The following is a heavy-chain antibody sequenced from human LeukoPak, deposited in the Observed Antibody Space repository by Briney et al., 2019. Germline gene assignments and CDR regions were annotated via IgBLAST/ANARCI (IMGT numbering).Heavy chain of an antibody. J-gene: IGHJ4*02. V-gene: IGHV3-48*01. CDR2: ISSSSTI. D-gene: IGHD2-2*01. CDR3: AKDIVVVPAAVDY. CDR1: GFTFSSYS. Sequence: GGSLRLSCAASGFTFSSYSMNWVRQASGKGLEWVSYISSSSTIYYADSVKGRFTISRDNSKNTLYLQVNSLRAEDTAVYYCAKDIVVVPAAVDYWGQGTLVTVSS.